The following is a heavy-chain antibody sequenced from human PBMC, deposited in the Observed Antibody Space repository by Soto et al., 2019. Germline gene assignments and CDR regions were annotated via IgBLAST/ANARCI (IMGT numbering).Heavy chain of an antibody. D-gene: IGHD4-17*01. CDR2: IYHSGST. V-gene: IGHV4-30-2*01. CDR3: ARAGGTYGDYNNWFDP. CDR1: GGSISSGGYS. Sequence: QLQLQESGSGLVKPSQTLSLTCAVSGGSISSGGYSWSCIRQPPGKGLEWIGYIYHSGSTYYNPSLKSRVTISVDRSKNQFSLKLSSVTAADTAVYYCARAGGTYGDYNNWFDPWGQGTLVTVS. J-gene: IGHJ5*02.